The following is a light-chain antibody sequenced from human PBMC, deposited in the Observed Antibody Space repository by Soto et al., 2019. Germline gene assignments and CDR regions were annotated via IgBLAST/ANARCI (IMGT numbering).Light chain of an antibody. J-gene: IGKJ1*01. CDR3: MQAVHTPWS. CDR1: QSLLHSNGFNY. V-gene: IGKV2-28*01. Sequence: EIVVTQSPLSLPVILGESASISCRSSQSLLHSNGFNYLDWYLQRPGQSPQLLIYMASSRASGVPDRFSGSGSGTDFTLTITRVEAEDVGIYYCMQAVHTPWSFGQGTKVEIK. CDR2: MAS.